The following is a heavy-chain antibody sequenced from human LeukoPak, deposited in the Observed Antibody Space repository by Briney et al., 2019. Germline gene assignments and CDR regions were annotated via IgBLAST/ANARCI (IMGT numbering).Heavy chain of an antibody. CDR3: ARHSSTTIFGVLMDYYMDV. Sequence: PSETLSLTCTVSDDSMSNIHYCWGWIRQPPGKGLEWIGSAHYRGNTYYNPSLQTRLTVSVDTSKNQFSLTLNYLTAADTAVYYCARHSSTTIFGVLMDYYMDVWDKGTTVTVSS. D-gene: IGHD3-3*01. CDR1: DDSMSNIHYC. V-gene: IGHV4-39*01. CDR2: AHYRGNT. J-gene: IGHJ6*03.